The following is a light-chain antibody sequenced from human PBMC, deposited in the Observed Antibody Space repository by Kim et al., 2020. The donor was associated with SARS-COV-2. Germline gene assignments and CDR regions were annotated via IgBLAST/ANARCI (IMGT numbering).Light chain of an antibody. J-gene: IGKJ1*01. CDR1: QGISSN. V-gene: IGKV1-27*01. Sequence: DIQMTQSPSSLSASVGDRDTITCRASQGISSNVAWYQQKPGDVPKLLIYDASALLSGVPSRFSGSGSGTDFTLPISSLQPEDVATYYCQKYNGAPWTFGQGTKVDIK. CDR2: DAS. CDR3: QKYNGAPWT.